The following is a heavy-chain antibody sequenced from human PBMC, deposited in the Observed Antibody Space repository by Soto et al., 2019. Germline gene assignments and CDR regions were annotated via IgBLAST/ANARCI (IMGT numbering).Heavy chain of an antibody. CDR2: INSDGSST. V-gene: IGHV3-74*01. D-gene: IGHD2-2*01. Sequence: EVQLVESGGGLVQPGGSLRLSCAASGFTFSSYWMHWVRQAPGKGLVWVSRINSDGSSTSYADSVKGRFTISRDNAKNTLYLQMNSLRAEDTAVYYCAREDVQLPPYGMDVCGQGTTVTVSS. CDR3: AREDVQLPPYGMDV. J-gene: IGHJ6*02. CDR1: GFTFSSYW.